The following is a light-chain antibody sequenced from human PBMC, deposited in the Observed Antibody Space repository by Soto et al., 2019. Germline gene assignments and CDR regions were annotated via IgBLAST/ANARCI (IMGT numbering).Light chain of an antibody. CDR3: QHYGNAHFT. Sequence: EIVLTQSPGTLSLSPGERATLSCRASQSFSSSYLAWYQQKPGQAPRLLIYGATSVTTGIPDRVSGRLSGTNSTTSICLAEPEVLAEYYCQHYGNAHFTFGPGNKVDVK. J-gene: IGKJ3*01. CDR1: QSFSSSY. V-gene: IGKV3-20*01. CDR2: GAT.